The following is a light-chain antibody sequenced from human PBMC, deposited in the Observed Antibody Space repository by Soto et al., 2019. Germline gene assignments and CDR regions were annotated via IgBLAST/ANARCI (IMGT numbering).Light chain of an antibody. Sequence: VLTQSPVTLSLSPGDRATLSCRTSQSSTNSYLAWYQQKPGQAPRLLIYGASSRATGIPDRFSGSGSGTDFPLTISRLEPEDFAVYYCQQYNSSPPTYTFGQGTKLEI. CDR2: GAS. CDR1: QSSTNSY. V-gene: IGKV3-20*01. J-gene: IGKJ2*01. CDR3: QQYNSSPPTYT.